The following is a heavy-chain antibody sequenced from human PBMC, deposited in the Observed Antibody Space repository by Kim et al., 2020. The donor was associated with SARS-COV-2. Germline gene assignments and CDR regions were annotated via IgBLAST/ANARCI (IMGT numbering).Heavy chain of an antibody. V-gene: IGHV3-23*01. Sequence: VKGRFTNSRDKSKNTLYLQMNRLRAEDTAVYYCAKDGCRVVVAATCGMDVWGQGTTVTVSS. D-gene: IGHD2-15*01. J-gene: IGHJ6*02. CDR3: AKDGCRVVVAATCGMDV.